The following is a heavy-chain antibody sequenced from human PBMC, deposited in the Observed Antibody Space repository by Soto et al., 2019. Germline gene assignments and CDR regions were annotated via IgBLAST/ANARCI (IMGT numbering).Heavy chain of an antibody. Sequence: GSLRLSCAASGFTFSSYSMNWVRQAPGKGLEWVSSISSSSSYIYYADSVKGRFTISRDNAKNSLYLQMNSLRAEDTAVYYCARDQPDSSGYYKAFDIWGQGTMVTVSS. CDR2: ISSSSSYI. D-gene: IGHD3-22*01. CDR1: GFTFSSYS. V-gene: IGHV3-21*01. J-gene: IGHJ3*02. CDR3: ARDQPDSSGYYKAFDI.